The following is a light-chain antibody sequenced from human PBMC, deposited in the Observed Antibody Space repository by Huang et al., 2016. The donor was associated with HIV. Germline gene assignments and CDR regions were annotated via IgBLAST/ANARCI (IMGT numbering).Light chain of an antibody. V-gene: IGKV1-33*01. CDR2: DAS. J-gene: IGKJ4*01. Sequence: DIQMTQSPSSLSSSLGDRVTITCQASQDISTYLNWYQQKPGKAPKLLIYDASNLETGVPSRFSGSGSGTDFTFTISSLQPEDIATYYCQQYDNRITCGGGTKVEIK. CDR3: QQYDNRIT. CDR1: QDISTY.